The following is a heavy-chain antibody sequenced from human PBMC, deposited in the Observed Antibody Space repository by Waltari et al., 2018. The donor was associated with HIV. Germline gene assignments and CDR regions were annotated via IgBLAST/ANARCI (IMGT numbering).Heavy chain of an antibody. V-gene: IGHV3-23*01. Sequence: EVQLLESGGGFIRPGGSLRLSCAAYGFTFGSYAMPWVRQAPGKGLQWVSGISGSGGTIDYADSVKGRFTISRDNSKNTLYLQMNSLRVEDTAVYFCAKGGSAMGTFDHWGQGTLVTVSS. D-gene: IGHD3-16*01. CDR2: ISGSGGTI. J-gene: IGHJ4*02. CDR1: GFTFGSYA. CDR3: AKGGSAMGTFDH.